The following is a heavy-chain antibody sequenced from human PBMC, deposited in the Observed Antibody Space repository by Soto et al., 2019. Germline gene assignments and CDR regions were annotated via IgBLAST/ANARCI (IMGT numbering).Heavy chain of an antibody. J-gene: IGHJ4*02. CDR2: IYHSGST. CDR1: GQYIKSNFW. Sequence: PSETLSLTCLVSGQYIKSNFWWAWVRQSPGKDLEWIGEIYHSGSTYYKPSLKNRVTLSLDESKNEFSLNLTSVTAADTAMYYCARREIQGPIDYWGQGTLVTVSS. V-gene: IGHV4-4*02. CDR3: ARREIQGPIDY. D-gene: IGHD1-26*01.